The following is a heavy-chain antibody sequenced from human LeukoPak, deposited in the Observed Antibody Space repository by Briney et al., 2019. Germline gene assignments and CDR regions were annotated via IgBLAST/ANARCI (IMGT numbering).Heavy chain of an antibody. V-gene: IGHV5-51*01. J-gene: IGHJ3*02. CDR3: ARRRGRYSGDAFDI. CDR1: GYRFTSYW. CDR2: IYPGDSDT. D-gene: IGHD1-26*01. Sequence: GESLKISCKGSGYRFTSYWIGWVRQMPGEGLEWMAIIYPGDSDTRYSPSFQGQVTISADKSVSTAYLQWSSLKASDTAMYYCARRRGRYSGDAFDIWGQGTMVTVSS.